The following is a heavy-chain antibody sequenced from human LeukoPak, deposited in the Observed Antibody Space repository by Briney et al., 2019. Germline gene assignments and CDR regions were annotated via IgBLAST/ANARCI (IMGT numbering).Heavy chain of an antibody. CDR1: GYTFTGYY. CDR2: INPNSGGT. J-gene: IGHJ4*02. Sequence: ASVKVSCKASGYTFTGYYMHWVRQAPGQGLEWMGWINPNSGGTNYAQKFQGRVTMTRDTSISTAYMELSRLRSDDTAVYYCARLIGGSYFGGYYFDYWGQGTLVTVSS. D-gene: IGHD1-26*01. CDR3: ARLIGGSYFGGYYFDY. V-gene: IGHV1-2*02.